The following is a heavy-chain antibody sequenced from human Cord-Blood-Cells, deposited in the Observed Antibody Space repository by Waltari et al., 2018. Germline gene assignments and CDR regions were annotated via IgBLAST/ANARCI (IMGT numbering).Heavy chain of an antibody. CDR2: INHRGST. Sequence: QVQLQQWGAGLLKPSETLSLTCAVYGGSFSGYYWRWIRQPPGKGLEWSGEINHRGSTNYNPSLKSRVTISVDTSKNQFSLKLSSVTAADTAVYYCASMTTVTTRGVGDAFDIWGQGTMVTVSS. V-gene: IGHV4-34*01. CDR3: ASMTTVTTRGVGDAFDI. D-gene: IGHD4-4*01. J-gene: IGHJ3*02. CDR1: GGSFSGYY.